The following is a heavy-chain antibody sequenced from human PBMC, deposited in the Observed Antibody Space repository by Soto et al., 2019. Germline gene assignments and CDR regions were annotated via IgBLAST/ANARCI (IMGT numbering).Heavy chain of an antibody. CDR3: TTAMIVVVISGHLNLADY. D-gene: IGHD3-22*01. V-gene: IGHV3-15*01. Sequence: PGGSLRLSCAASEFTFSNAWMSWVRQAPGKGLEWVGRIKSKTDGGTTDYAAPVKGRFTISRDDSKNTLYLQMNSLKTEDTAVYYCTTAMIVVVISGHLNLADYWGQGTLVTVSS. CDR2: IKSKTDGGTT. CDR1: EFTFSNAW. J-gene: IGHJ4*02.